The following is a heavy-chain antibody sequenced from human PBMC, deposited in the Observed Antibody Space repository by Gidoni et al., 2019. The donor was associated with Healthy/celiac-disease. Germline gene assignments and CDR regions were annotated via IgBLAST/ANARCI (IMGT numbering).Heavy chain of an antibody. V-gene: IGHV3-53*02. J-gene: IGHJ3*02. CDR3: ARENRYAYAFDI. CDR1: GFTVRSNY. D-gene: IGHD2-2*01. Sequence: VETGGGLIQPGGSLRLSCAASGFTVRSNYMSWVRQAPGKGLEWVSVIYSGGSTYYADSVKGRFTISRDNSKNTLYLQMNSLRAEDTAVYYCARENRYAYAFDIWGQGTMVTVSS. CDR2: IYSGGST.